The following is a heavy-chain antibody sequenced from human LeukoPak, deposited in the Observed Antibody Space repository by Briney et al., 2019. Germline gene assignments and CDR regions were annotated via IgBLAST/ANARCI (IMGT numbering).Heavy chain of an antibody. Sequence: GGSLRLSCAASGFTFNDYYMSWIPQAPGKGLEWLSYINIGGTNTHYADSVKGRFTISRDNAKKSLDLEMNNLRAEDTAVSYCATDGAGFYTWGQGVLVTVSS. J-gene: IGHJ5*02. CDR2: INIGGTNT. V-gene: IGHV3-11*01. CDR3: ATDGAGFYT. CDR1: GFTFNDYY.